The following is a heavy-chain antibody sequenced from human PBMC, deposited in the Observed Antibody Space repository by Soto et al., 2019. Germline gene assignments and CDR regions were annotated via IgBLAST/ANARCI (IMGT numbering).Heavy chain of an antibody. CDR2: ISGSGATK. CDR1: GFIVSDTY. D-gene: IGHD1-7*01. Sequence: GGSLRLSCTASGFIVSDTYMNWVRQAPGKGLEWVSVISGSGATKYYADSVKGRFTSSRDNSKNTLYLQMNSLRAEDTAVYYCAKDISTSGTSRRAFDIWGQGTMVTVSS. CDR3: AKDISTSGTSRRAFDI. V-gene: IGHV3-23*01. J-gene: IGHJ3*02.